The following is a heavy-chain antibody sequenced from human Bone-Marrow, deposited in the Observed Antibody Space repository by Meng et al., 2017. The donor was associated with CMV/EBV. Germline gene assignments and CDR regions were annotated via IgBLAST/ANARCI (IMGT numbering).Heavy chain of an antibody. CDR1: GFTFSSYD. CDR2: IGTAGDT. D-gene: IGHD3-22*01. J-gene: IGHJ4*02. CDR3: ARDPIGYYDSSGHDY. V-gene: IGHV3-13*01. Sequence: GESLKISCAASGFTFSSYDMHWVRQATGKGLEWVSAIGTAGDTYYPGSVKGRFTISRDNSKNTLYLQMNSLRAEDTAVYYCARDPIGYYDSSGHDYWGQGTLVTVSS.